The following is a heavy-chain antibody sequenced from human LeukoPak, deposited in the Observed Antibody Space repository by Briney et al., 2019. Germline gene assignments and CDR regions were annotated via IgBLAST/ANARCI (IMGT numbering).Heavy chain of an antibody. D-gene: IGHD3-22*01. V-gene: IGHV3-15*04. CDR3: ARYYGDSGSQYYFDY. J-gene: IGHJ4*02. Sequence: GGSLRLSCAASGFTFSGAWMSWVRQAPGKGLEWVGRIESKTDGGTTDYAAPVKGRFTISRDDSKNTLYLQMNSLKIEDTAVYYCARYYGDSGSQYYFDYWGQGTLVTVSS. CDR1: GFTFSGAW. CDR2: IESKTDGGTT.